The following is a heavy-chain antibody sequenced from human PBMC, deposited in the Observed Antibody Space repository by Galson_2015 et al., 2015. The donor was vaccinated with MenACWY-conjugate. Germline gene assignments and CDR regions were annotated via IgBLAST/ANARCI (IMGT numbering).Heavy chain of an antibody. J-gene: IGHJ4*02. CDR3: ARPVRVRLNVSPYYFDN. Sequence: SVKVSCKASGYTFSDYGMHWVRQAPGQRPEWMGWINAGKGDTQYSQKFQGRLTINRDTSATMVYMELSSLRSEDTAVYYCARPVRVRLNVSPYYFDNWGQGTLVTVSS. D-gene: IGHD3-16*01. V-gene: IGHV1-3*01. CDR2: INAGKGDT. CDR1: GYTFSDYG.